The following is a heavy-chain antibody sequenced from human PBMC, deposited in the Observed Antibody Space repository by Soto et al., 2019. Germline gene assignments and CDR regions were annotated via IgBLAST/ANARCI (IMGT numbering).Heavy chain of an antibody. V-gene: IGHV3-30-3*01. J-gene: IGHJ6*02. D-gene: IGHD1-7*01. CDR1: GFTFSSYA. CDR3: ARDQGGTTLYYHGMDV. Sequence: QVQLVESGGGVVQPGRSLRLSCAASGFTFSSYAMHWVRQAPGQGLDWVALISYDGSNKYYADSVKGRFTISRDNSKNTLYLQMNSLRPEDTAVYHCARDQGGTTLYYHGMDVWGQGTTATVSS. CDR2: ISYDGSNK.